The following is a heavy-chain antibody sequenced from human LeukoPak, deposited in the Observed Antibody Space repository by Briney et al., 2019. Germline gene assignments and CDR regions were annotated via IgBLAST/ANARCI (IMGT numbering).Heavy chain of an antibody. J-gene: IGHJ6*03. D-gene: IGHD2-15*01. CDR2: IYYSGRT. CDR3: ARLLGYCSGGSCYSVYYYYYYMDV. CDR1: GGSISSSSYY. V-gene: IGHV4-39*07. Sequence: SEALSLTCTVSGGSISSSSYYWGWIRQPPGKGLEWIGYIYYSGRTYYNPSLKSRVTISVDTSKNQFSLKLSSVTAADTAVYYCARLLGYCSGGSCYSVYYYYYYMDVWGKGTTVTVSS.